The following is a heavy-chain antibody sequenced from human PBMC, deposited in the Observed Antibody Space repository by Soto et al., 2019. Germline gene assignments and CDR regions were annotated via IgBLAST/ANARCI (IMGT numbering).Heavy chain of an antibody. J-gene: IGHJ4*02. Sequence: QVQLVESGGGVVQPGRSLRLSCAASGFTFSSYGMHWVRQAPGKGLEWVAVIWYDGSNKYYADSVKGRFTISRDNSKNPLYLQINSLRAEDTAVYYWAREGFYWGAGSYYGHGYFAYWGQGTLVTVSS. CDR2: IWYDGSNK. D-gene: IGHD3-10*01. V-gene: IGHV3-33*01. CDR1: GFTFSSYG. CDR3: AREGFYWGAGSYYGHGYFAY.